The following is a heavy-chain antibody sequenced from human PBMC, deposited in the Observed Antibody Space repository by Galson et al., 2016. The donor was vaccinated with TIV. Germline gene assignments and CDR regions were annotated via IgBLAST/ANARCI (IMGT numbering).Heavy chain of an antibody. CDR3: AKDRGHYEALDS. CDR1: GFRFFDFE. J-gene: IGHJ4*02. V-gene: IGHV3-23*01. Sequence: SLRLSCAAAGFRFFDFEMSWVRQAPGKGLEWVSGISAGATNTYYADSVGGRFTISRDNSNNILYLQMDRLQLEDTVVYFCAKDRGHYEALDSWGQGTLVTVSS. CDR2: ISAGATNT. D-gene: IGHD4-17*01.